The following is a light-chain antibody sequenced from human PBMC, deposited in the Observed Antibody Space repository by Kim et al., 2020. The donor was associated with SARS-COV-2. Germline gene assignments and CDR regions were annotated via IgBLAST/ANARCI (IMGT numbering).Light chain of an antibody. CDR1: QSVDTS. CDR3: QQYKSWPT. V-gene: IGKV3-15*01. Sequence: SVAPGERASLSCRASQSVDTSLAWYQQNPGQAPRLLIVAASTRATGILGRFSGSGSGTEFTLTISSLQSEDFAVYYCQQYKSWPTFGQGTRLEIK. CDR2: AAS. J-gene: IGKJ5*01.